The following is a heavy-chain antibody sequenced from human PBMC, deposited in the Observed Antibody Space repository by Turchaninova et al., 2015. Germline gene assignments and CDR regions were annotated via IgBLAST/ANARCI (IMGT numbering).Heavy chain of an antibody. CDR1: GGSISSGSYS. V-gene: IGHV4-30-2*01. Sequence: QLQLQESGSGPVKPSQTLSLTCAVSGGSISSGSYSWSWIRQPPGKGLGWLGSIYQSGSIHEQPSPKIRVNLSQQRSKTQFSRKLSSVTAADTAVDYWARLYVVTAAGGWFDPWGQGTLVTVSS. CDR3: ARLYVVTAAGGWFDP. D-gene: IGHD2-21*02. J-gene: IGHJ5*02. CDR2: IYQSGSI.